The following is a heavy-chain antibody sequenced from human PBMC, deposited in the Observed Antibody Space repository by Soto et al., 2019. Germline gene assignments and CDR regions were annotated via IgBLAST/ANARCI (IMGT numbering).Heavy chain of an antibody. CDR2: INPNSGGT. J-gene: IGHJ4*02. Sequence: ASVKVSCKASGYTFTGYDIHWVRQAPGQGLEWMGWINPNSGGTNYAQKFQGWVTMTRDTSISTAYMELSRLRSDDTAVYYCARDFGYCSGGSCYSGGSAFDYWGQGTLVTVSS. V-gene: IGHV1-2*04. CDR3: ARDFGYCSGGSCYSGGSAFDY. CDR1: GYTFTGYD. D-gene: IGHD2-15*01.